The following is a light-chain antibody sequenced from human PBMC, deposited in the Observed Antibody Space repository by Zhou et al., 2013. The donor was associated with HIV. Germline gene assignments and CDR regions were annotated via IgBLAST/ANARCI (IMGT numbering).Light chain of an antibody. CDR3: QQYNSYPLT. CDR1: QNVPY. Sequence: EVVMTQSPGTLSLSPGERATLSCRASQNVPYLAWYQKKSGQPPRLLIFGASNRAPDRATGIPDSFSASGSGTDFTLTVTSLQPDDVATYFCQQYNSYPLTFGPGTKV. J-gene: IGKJ3*01. CDR2: GAS. V-gene: IGKV3-20*01.